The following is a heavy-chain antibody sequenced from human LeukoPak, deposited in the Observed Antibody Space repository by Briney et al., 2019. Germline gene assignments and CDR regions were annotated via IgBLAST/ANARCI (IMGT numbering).Heavy chain of an antibody. CDR2: VYYSGTT. D-gene: IGHD1-1*01. V-gene: IGHV4-59*08. J-gene: IGHJ4*02. CDR3: ARMLSELDY. CDR1: GGSMRGFY. Sequence: AETLSLTCAVSGGSMRGFYGRWMRQPPGKGVEWIGYVYYSGTTFYSPSLKSRVSMSLDKSKNQFSLKLTSVTAADTAIYYCARMLSELDYWGQGALVTVSS.